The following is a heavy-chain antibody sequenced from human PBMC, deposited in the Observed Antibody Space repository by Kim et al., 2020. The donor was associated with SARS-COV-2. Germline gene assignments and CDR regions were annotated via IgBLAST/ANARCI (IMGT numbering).Heavy chain of an antibody. CDR2: ISGSGGST. V-gene: IGHV3-23*01. CDR3: AKALAYGDNFDY. Sequence: LSLTCAASGFTFSSYAMSWVRQAPGKGLEWVSAISGSGGSTYYADSVKGRFTISRDNSKNTLYLQMNSLRAEDTAVYYCAKALAYGDNFDYWGQGTLVTVSS. CDR1: GFTFSSYA. J-gene: IGHJ4*02. D-gene: IGHD4-17*01.